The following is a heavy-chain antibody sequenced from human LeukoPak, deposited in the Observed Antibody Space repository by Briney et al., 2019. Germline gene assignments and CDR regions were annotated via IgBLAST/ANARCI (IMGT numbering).Heavy chain of an antibody. J-gene: IGHJ4*02. CDR1: EGSFSGYY. V-gene: IGHV4-34*01. D-gene: IGHD3-22*01. CDR2: INHSGST. Sequence: SETLSLTCAVYEGSFSGYYWSWIRQPPGKGLEWIGEINHSGSTNYNPSLKSRVTISVDSSKNQFSLKLSSVTAADTAVYYCARIGRYYDSSGSPRPFDYWGQGTLVTVSS. CDR3: ARIGRYYDSSGSPRPFDY.